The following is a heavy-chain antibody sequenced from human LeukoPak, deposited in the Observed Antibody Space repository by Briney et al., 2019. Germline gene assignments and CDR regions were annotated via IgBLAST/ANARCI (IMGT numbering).Heavy chain of an antibody. CDR2: IYYSGST. CDR3: ERAPGIAAAGYFDY. CDR1: GGSISSYY. D-gene: IGHD6-13*01. Sequence: SETLSLTGTVSGGSISSYYWSWIRQPPGKGLEWIGYIYYSGSTNYNPSLKSRVTISVDTSKNQFSLKLSSVTAADTAVYYCERAPGIAAAGYFDYWGQGTLVTVSS. J-gene: IGHJ4*02. V-gene: IGHV4-59*01.